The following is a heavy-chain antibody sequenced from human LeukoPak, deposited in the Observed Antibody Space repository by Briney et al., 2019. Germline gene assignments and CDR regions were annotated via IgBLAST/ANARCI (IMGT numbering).Heavy chain of an antibody. CDR3: AKGAGITGWLENTMGGD. V-gene: IGHV3-7*03. D-gene: IGHD6-19*01. CDR1: GFTFRSYA. CDR2: LKQDGSEE. Sequence: GGSLRLSCAASGFTFRSYAMSWVRQAPGKGPEWVANLKQDGSEEYYVDSVKGRFTISRDNSKNTLYLQMNSLRAEDTAVYYCAKGAGITGWLENTMGGDWGQGTLVTVSS. J-gene: IGHJ4*02.